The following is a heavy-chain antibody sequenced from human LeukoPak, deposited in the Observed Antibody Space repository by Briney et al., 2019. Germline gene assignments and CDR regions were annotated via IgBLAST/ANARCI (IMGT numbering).Heavy chain of an antibody. D-gene: IGHD3-10*02. Sequence: GGSLRLSCAASGFSFSNYSMNWVRQAPGKGLEWVSYISSSGSTIYYADSVKGRFTISRDNAKNSLYLQMNSLRAEDTAVYYCAELGITMIGGVWGKGTTVTISS. CDR1: GFSFSNYS. V-gene: IGHV3-48*04. CDR2: ISSSGSTI. CDR3: AELGITMIGGV. J-gene: IGHJ6*04.